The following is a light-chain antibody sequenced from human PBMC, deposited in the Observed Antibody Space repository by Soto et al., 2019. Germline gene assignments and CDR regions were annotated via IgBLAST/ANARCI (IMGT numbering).Light chain of an antibody. CDR1: QDIRNA. Sequence: ATQLTQSPSSLSASVGDMVNISCRASQDIRNAIGWYQHKPGRAPSLLIYLASYLQTGVPRRFRGSGSGTEFTLTISSLQPEDFCTYYCLQDSNYPLTFGAGTKVDI. CDR3: LQDSNYPLT. V-gene: IGKV1-6*02. J-gene: IGKJ3*01. CDR2: LAS.